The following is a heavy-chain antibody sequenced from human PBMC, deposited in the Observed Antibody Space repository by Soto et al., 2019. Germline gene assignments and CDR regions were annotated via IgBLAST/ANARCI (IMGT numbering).Heavy chain of an antibody. CDR2: ISYSGRST. CDR1: GFTFSGYA. CDR3: AKEATAERELRNFDY. D-gene: IGHD1-26*01. J-gene: IGHJ4*02. Sequence: GGSLRLSCAASGFTFSGYAMTWVRQAPGKGLEWVSTISYSGRSTYYADSVKGRFTISRDNPKKTVYLQMNSLRAEDTAIYYCAKEATAERELRNFDYWGQGTLVTVSS. V-gene: IGHV3-23*01.